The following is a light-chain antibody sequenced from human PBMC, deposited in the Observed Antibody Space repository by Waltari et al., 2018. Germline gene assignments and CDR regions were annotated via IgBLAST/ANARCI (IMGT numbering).Light chain of an antibody. CDR3: QAGDRGTWV. J-gene: IGLJ3*02. Sequence: SYELTQPPSVSVSPGQTASITCSVDALGDKSACGYQQAPGHSPVLVIYQDTKRPSGIPGLFSGSSAGNTVTLTIGGSQDMDEADYYGQAGDRGTWVFGGWNKLTVL. CDR1: ALGDKS. CDR2: QDT. V-gene: IGLV3-1*01.